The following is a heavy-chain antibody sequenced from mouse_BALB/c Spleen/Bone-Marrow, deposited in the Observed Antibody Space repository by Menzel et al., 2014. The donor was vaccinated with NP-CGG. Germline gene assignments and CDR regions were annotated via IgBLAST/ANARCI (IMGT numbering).Heavy chain of an antibody. Sequence: QVQLQQPGPELVRPGVSVKISCKGSDYTFTDYAMHWVKRSHAKSLEWIGVISTYSGNTNYNLKFKGKATMTVDKSSCTAYMELARLTSEDSAIYYCARSGYGYDWFAYWGQGTLVTVSA. CDR2: ISTYSGNT. D-gene: IGHD2-2*01. CDR3: ARSGYGYDWFAY. CDR1: DYTFTDYA. J-gene: IGHJ3*01. V-gene: IGHV1-67*01.